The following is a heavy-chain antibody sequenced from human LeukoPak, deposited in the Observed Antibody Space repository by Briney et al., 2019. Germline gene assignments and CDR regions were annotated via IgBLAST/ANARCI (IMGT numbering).Heavy chain of an antibody. Sequence: PGGPLRLSCAASGFTFNIYWMTWARQAPGKGLEWVANIKQDGSEKYYVDSVKGRFTISRDNAKPSLYLQMNNLRVEDTAVYYCATAGDSSGSYRGRTFFGGQGPLVTVSS. CDR2: IKQDGSEK. J-gene: IGHJ4*02. CDR3: ATAGDSSGSYRGRTFF. D-gene: IGHD3-22*01. CDR1: GFTFNIYW. V-gene: IGHV3-7*01.